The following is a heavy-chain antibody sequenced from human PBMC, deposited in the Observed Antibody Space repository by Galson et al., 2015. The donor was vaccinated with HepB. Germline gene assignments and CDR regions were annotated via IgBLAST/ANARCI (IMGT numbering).Heavy chain of an antibody. D-gene: IGHD4-17*01. V-gene: IGHV1-18*04. CDR1: GYTFTSYG. CDR2: ISAYNGNT. J-gene: IGHJ2*01. Sequence: SVKVSCKASGYTFTSYGISWVRQAPGQGLEWMGWISAYNGNTNYAQKLQGRVTMTTDTSTSTAYMELRSLRSDDTAVYYCARTPLSVTTVTPDWYFDLWGRGTLVTVSS. CDR3: ARTPLSVTTVTPDWYFDL.